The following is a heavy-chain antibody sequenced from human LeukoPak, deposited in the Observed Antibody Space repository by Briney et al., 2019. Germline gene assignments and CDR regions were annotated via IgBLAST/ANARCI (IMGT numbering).Heavy chain of an antibody. Sequence: PSETLSLTCAVYGGSFSGYYWSWIRQHPGKGLEWIGYIYYSGSTYYNPSLKSRVTISVDTSKNQFSLKLSSVTAADTAVYYCARGAALAYCGGDCYFDAFDIWGQGTMVTVSS. J-gene: IGHJ3*02. D-gene: IGHD2-21*02. CDR3: ARGAALAYCGGDCYFDAFDI. V-gene: IGHV4-31*11. CDR1: GGSFSGYY. CDR2: IYYSGST.